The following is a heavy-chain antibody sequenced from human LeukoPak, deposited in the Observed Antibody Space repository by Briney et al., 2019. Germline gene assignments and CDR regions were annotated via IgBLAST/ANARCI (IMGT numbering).Heavy chain of an antibody. D-gene: IGHD6-13*01. V-gene: IGHV3-7*01. J-gene: IGHJ4*02. Sequence: GGSLRLSCAASGFTFSSYWMSWVRQAPGRGLEWVANIHQDASEIRYVDSVKGRFTISRDNAKNSLYLQMNSLRAEDTAIYYCARVGSSWDLLDYWGRGTLVTVSS. CDR3: ARVGSSWDLLDY. CDR1: GFTFSSYW. CDR2: IHQDASEI.